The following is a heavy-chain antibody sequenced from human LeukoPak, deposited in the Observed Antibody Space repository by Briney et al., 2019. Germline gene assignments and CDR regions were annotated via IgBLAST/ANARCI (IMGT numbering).Heavy chain of an antibody. CDR1: GYTFIDHF. J-gene: IGHJ4*02. CDR2: INPNIGVT. V-gene: IGHV1-2*02. CDR3: ARGAPVIPGY. D-gene: IGHD2-2*01. Sequence: ASVKVSCKASGYTFIDHFIHWVRQAPGQGLEWMGWINPNIGVTYYGQNFQGRVTMTRDTSISTAYMELSRLRSEDTAVYYCARGAPVIPGYWGQGTLVTVSS.